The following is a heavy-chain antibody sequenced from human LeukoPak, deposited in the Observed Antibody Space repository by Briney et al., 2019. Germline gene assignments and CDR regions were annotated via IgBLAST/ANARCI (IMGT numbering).Heavy chain of an antibody. CDR1: GYSFTNYY. CDR2: INPSGGRT. J-gene: IGHJ4*02. V-gene: IGHV1-46*01. CDR3: AREPVAVY. D-gene: IGHD6-19*01. Sequence: GASVKVSCKASGYSFTNYYIHWVRQAPGQGLEWMGIINPSGGRTSYAQKFQGRVTMTRDTSTSTVYMELSSLRSEDTAVYYCAREPVAVYWSQGTLVTVSS.